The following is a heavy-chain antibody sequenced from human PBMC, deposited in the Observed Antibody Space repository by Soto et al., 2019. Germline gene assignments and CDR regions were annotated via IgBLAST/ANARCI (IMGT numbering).Heavy chain of an antibody. V-gene: IGHV4-59*01. CDR2: IYYSGST. Sequence: TLSLTCIVSGGSIISYYWSWIRQPPGKGLEWIGHIYYSGSTNYNPSLKSRVTISVDTSKNQFSLKLSSVTAADTAVYYCARSSPRVVSPWDYWGQGTLVTVSS. CDR1: GGSIISYY. CDR3: ARSSPRVVSPWDY. D-gene: IGHD3-3*01. J-gene: IGHJ4*02.